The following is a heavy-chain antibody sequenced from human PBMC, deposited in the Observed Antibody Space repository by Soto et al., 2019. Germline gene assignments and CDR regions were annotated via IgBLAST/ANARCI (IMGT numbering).Heavy chain of an antibody. V-gene: IGHV1-8*01. Sequence: GASVKVSCKASGYTFTSYYINWVRQATGQGLEWMGWMNPNSGNTGYAQKFQGRVTMTRNTSISTAYMELSSLRSEDTAVYYCARGSFMTRGAFDIWGQGTMVTVSS. D-gene: IGHD3-10*01. CDR3: ARGSFMTRGAFDI. CDR2: MNPNSGNT. J-gene: IGHJ3*02. CDR1: GYTFTSYY.